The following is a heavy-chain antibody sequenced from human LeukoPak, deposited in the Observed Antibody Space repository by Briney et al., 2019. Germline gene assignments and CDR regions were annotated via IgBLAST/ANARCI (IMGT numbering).Heavy chain of an antibody. CDR2: IKYDGSFT. Sequence: GGSLRLSCAASGFTFSSDWMHWVRQAPGKGLVWVSRIKYDGSFTTYADSVEGRFTISRDNAKNTLYLQMNSLRAEDTAVYYCARIVDDFYYYMDVWGKGTTVTVSS. V-gene: IGHV3-74*03. CDR3: ARIVDDFYYYMDV. CDR1: GFTFSSDW. J-gene: IGHJ6*03. D-gene: IGHD1-26*01.